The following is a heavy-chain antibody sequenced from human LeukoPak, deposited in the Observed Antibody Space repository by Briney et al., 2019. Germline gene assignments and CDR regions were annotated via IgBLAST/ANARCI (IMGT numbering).Heavy chain of an antibody. J-gene: IGHJ4*02. D-gene: IGHD4-17*01. CDR3: AKSWSTVTAFDY. Sequence: GGSLRLSCAASEFTFNSYDMHWVRQAPGKGLEWVTFIRSDGDNKYYADSVKGRFTISRDNSKNTLYLQMNSLRAEDMAVYYCAKSWSTVTAFDYWGQGTLVTVSS. CDR2: IRSDGDNK. CDR1: EFTFNSYD. V-gene: IGHV3-30*02.